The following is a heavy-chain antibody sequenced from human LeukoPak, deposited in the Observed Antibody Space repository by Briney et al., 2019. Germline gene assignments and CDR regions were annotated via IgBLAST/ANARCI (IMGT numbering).Heavy chain of an antibody. D-gene: IGHD3-16*01. CDR1: GGSIISRNYY. CDR3: ASLDLWLRRYYFDY. J-gene: IGHJ4*02. V-gene: IGHV4-39*07. Sequence: PSETLSLTCTVSGGSIISRNYYWGWIRQPPGKGLEWIGGVYYTGTTYSNPSLKSRVTISVDTSKNQFSLGLSSVTAADTAVYYCASLDLWLRRYYFDYWGQGTLVTVSS. CDR2: VYYTGTT.